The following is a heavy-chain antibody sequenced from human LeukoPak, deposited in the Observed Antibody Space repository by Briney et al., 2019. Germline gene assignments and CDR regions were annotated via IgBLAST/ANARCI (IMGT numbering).Heavy chain of an antibody. CDR3: ARDLKYYDSSGYYADAFDI. J-gene: IGHJ3*02. CDR1: GFTVSSNY. Sequence: GGSLRLSCAASGFTVSSNYMSWVRQAPGKGLEWVSVIYSGGSTYYADSVKGRFTISRDNSKNTLYLQMNSLRAEDTAVYYCARDLKYYDSSGYYADAFDIWGQGTMVTVSS. CDR2: IYSGGST. D-gene: IGHD3-22*01. V-gene: IGHV3-53*01.